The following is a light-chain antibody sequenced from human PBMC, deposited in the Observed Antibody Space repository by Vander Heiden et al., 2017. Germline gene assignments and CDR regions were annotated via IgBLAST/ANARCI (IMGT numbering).Light chain of an antibody. CDR3: QQYGNSLT. V-gene: IGKV3-20*01. CDR1: QSVSANY. CDR2: DAS. Sequence: EIVLTQSPGPLSLSPGERATLSCRASQSVSANYLAWYQQKPGQAPRLLIYDASSRATGIPGRFSGSGSGTDFTLTISRLEPEDFAVYYCQQYGNSLTFGGGTNVEIK. J-gene: IGKJ4*01.